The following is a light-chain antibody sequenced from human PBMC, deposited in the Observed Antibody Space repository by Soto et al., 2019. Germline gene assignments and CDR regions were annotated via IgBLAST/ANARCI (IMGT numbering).Light chain of an antibody. J-gene: IGLJ3*02. CDR3: CSYAGSRSWV. Sequence: QSALTQPASVSGSPGQSITISCTGTNNDVANYNLVSWYQQHPGKAPKLRIYEGSKRPSGVSNRFSGSKSANTASLTISGIQAEDEADDYCCSYAGSRSWVFGGGTKLTVL. CDR1: NNDVANYNL. CDR2: EGS. V-gene: IGLV2-23*01.